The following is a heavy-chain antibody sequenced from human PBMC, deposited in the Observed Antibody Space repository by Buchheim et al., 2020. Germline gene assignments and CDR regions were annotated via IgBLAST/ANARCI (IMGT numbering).Heavy chain of an antibody. CDR3: AGAFVF. Sequence: EVQLVESGGGLVQRGGSLRLSCAASGFSISSYNMNWVRQAPGKGLEWLSFMSSTSTTVYYADSVRGRFTISRDEAKNSLYLQMNSLRGEDTAVYYCAGAFVFWGQGTL. V-gene: IGHV3-48*01. J-gene: IGHJ4*02. CDR2: MSSTSTTV. CDR1: GFSISSYN. D-gene: IGHD4/OR15-4a*01.